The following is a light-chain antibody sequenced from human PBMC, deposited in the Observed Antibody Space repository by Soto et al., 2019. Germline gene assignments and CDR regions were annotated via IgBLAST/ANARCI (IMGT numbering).Light chain of an antibody. V-gene: IGKV3D-15*01. CDR2: GAS. CDR1: QSVVSN. Sequence: IALTQSPVTLSVSPGERATLSCRASQSVVSNLAWYQHKPGQAPRLLIYGASIRATGIPARFSGSGSGTEFTLTISSLQSEDFAIYFCQQYNDWPFTFGPGTKVDIK. J-gene: IGKJ3*01. CDR3: QQYNDWPFT.